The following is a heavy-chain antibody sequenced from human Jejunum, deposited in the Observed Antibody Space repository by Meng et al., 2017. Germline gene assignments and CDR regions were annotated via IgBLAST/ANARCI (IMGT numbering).Heavy chain of an antibody. CDR1: GLTFSSSE. D-gene: IGHD3-10*01. Sequence: GGSLRLSCAASGLTFSSSEMNWVRQAPGKGLEWLSYITGSDSTRYYADSVKGRFTISRDNAKNSLYLQMNSLRVEDTAVYYCARSIDKGFGEFLDYWGQGTLVTVSS. V-gene: IGHV3-48*03. CDR3: ARSIDKGFGEFLDY. J-gene: IGHJ4*02. CDR2: ITGSDSTR.